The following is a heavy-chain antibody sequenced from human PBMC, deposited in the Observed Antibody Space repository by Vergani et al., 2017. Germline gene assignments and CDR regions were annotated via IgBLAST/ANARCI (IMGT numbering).Heavy chain of an antibody. V-gene: IGHV4-59*01. CDR3: ARGRIDCSSTSCYTPWFDP. Sequence: QVQLQESGPGLVKPSETLSLTCTVSGGSISSYYWSWIRQPPGKGLEWIGYIYYSGSTNYNPSLKSRVTISVETSKNQFSLKLSSVPAADTAVYYCARGRIDCSSTSCYTPWFDPWVQGTLVTVSS. CDR2: IYYSGST. J-gene: IGHJ5*02. D-gene: IGHD2-2*02. CDR1: GGSISSYY.